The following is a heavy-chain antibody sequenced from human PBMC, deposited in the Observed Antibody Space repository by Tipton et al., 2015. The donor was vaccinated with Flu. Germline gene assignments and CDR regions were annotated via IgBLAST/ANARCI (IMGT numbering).Heavy chain of an antibody. V-gene: IGHV4-34*04. Sequence: TLSLTCAVYGGSYSGYYWSWIRQPPGKGLEWIGEINHSGDTYHNPSFRSRATMSVDTSKNQFSLKLSSVTAADTAVYYCARVGPDSSGLDWGQGTRVTVSS. J-gene: IGHJ4*02. CDR3: ARVGPDSSGLD. D-gene: IGHD3-22*01. CDR1: GGSYSGYY. CDR2: INHSGDT.